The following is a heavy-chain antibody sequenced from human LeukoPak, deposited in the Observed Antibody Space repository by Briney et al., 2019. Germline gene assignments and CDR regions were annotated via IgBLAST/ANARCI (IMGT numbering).Heavy chain of an antibody. CDR3: ARGGFYGYRPEWDY. CDR2: IYYSGST. Sequence: SETLSLTCTVSSGSISISGYYWGWIRQPPGKGLEWIGSIYYSGSTYYNPSLKSRVTISVDTSKNQFSLKLSSVTVADTAVYYCARGGFYGYRPEWDYWGQGTLVTVSS. D-gene: IGHD5-18*01. V-gene: IGHV4-39*01. CDR1: SGSISISGYY. J-gene: IGHJ4*02.